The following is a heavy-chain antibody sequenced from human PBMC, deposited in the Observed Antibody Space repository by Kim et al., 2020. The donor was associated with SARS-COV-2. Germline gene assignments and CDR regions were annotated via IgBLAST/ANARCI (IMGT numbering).Heavy chain of an antibody. D-gene: IGHD6-13*01. CDR2: TA. J-gene: IGHJ5*02. V-gene: IGHV1-69*06. CDR3: ARLAEDWFDP. Sequence: TANYAQKFQGRVTITADKSTSTAYMELSSLRSEDTAVYYCARLAEDWFDPWGQGTLVTVSS.